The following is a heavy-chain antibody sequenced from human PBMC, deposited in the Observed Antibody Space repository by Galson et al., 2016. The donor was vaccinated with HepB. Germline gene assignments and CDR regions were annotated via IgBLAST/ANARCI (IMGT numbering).Heavy chain of an antibody. CDR2: IKHEGSET. V-gene: IGHV3-7*01. J-gene: IGHJ4*02. CDR1: GFTFSGFW. Sequence: SLRLSCAASGFTFSGFWMSWVRQAPGKGLEWVANIKHEGSETYYVDSVKGRFTISRDNAKNSLYLQMNSLRAEDTAVYCCARVYCSSTSCQPGAYWGQGTLVTVSS. CDR3: ARVYCSSTSCQPGAY. D-gene: IGHD2-2*01.